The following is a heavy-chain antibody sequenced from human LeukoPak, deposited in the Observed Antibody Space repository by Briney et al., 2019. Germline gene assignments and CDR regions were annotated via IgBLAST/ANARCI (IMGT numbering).Heavy chain of an antibody. CDR1: GGSFSGYY. Sequence: SETLSLTCAVYGGSFSGYYWSWIRQPPGKGLEWIGEINHSGSTNYNPSLKSRVTISVDTSKNQFSLKLSSVTAADTAVYYCARGGGDIVVVVAAREGNWFDPWGQGTLVTVSS. J-gene: IGHJ5*02. D-gene: IGHD2-15*01. CDR2: INHSGST. CDR3: ARGGGDIVVVVAAREGNWFDP. V-gene: IGHV4-34*01.